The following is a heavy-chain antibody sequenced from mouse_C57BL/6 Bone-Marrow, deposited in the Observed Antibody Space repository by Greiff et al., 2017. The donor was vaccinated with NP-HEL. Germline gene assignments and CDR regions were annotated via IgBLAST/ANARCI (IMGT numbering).Heavy chain of an antibody. D-gene: IGHD1-1*01. CDR2: IYPRSGNT. CDR1: GYTFTSYG. Sequence: VQGVESGAELARPGASVKLSCKASGYTFTSYGISWVKQRTGQGLEWIGEIYPRSGNTYYNEKFKGKATLTADKSSSTAYMELRSLTSEDSAVYFCARRPGSSPFDYWGQGTTLTVSS. CDR3: ARRPGSSPFDY. V-gene: IGHV1-81*01. J-gene: IGHJ2*01.